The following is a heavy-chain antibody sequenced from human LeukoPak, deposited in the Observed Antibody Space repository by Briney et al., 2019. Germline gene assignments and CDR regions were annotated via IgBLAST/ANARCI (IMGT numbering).Heavy chain of an antibody. CDR3: ARGSGGSSSKNWFDP. CDR1: GGSISSGGYY. J-gene: IGHJ5*02. D-gene: IGHD6-13*01. V-gene: IGHV4-61*08. CDR2: IYYSGRT. Sequence: SETLSLTCTVSGGSISSGGYYWSWIRQPPGKGLEWIGYIYYSGRTNYNPSLKSRVTISVDTSKNQFSLKLSSVTAADTAVYYCARGSGGSSSKNWFDPWGQGTLVTVSS.